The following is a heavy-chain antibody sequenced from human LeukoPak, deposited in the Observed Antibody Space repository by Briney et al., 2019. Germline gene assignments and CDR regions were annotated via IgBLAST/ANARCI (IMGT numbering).Heavy chain of an antibody. J-gene: IGHJ4*02. V-gene: IGHV4-34*01. CDR1: GASFSDYY. CDR3: ARGVVAVTTLEFDY. Sequence: SETLSLTCTVYGASFSDYYWTWLRQPPGEGLEWLGEITHSGNTNYNPSLKSRVTISVDTSKNQFSLKLSSVTAADTAVYYCARGVVAVTTLEFDYWGQGTLVTVSS. CDR2: ITHSGNT. D-gene: IGHD4-17*01.